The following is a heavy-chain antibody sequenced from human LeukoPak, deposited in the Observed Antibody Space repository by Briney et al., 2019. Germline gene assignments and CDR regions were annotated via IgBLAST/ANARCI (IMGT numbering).Heavy chain of an antibody. CDR1: GFTFSSYG. Sequence: QPGRSLRLSCAASGFTFSSYGMHWVRQAPGKGLEWVAVIWYDGSNKYYADSVKGRFTISRDNSKNTLYLQMNSLRAEDTAVYYCARDRTTVTTFCFQHWGQGTLVTVSS. CDR3: ARDRTTVTTFCFQH. CDR2: IWYDGSNK. V-gene: IGHV3-33*01. D-gene: IGHD4-17*01. J-gene: IGHJ1*01.